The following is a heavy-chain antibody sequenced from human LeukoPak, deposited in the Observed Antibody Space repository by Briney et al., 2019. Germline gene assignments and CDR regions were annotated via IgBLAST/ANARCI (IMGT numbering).Heavy chain of an antibody. Sequence: ASVKVSCKASGYTFTSYDINWVRQATGQGLEWMGWMNPNSGNTGYAQKFQGRVTITRNTSISTAYMELSSLRSEDTAVYHCARESVYCSSTSCPDYWGQGTLVTVSS. CDR2: MNPNSGNT. V-gene: IGHV1-8*03. CDR1: GYTFTSYD. D-gene: IGHD2-2*01. CDR3: ARESVYCSSTSCPDY. J-gene: IGHJ4*02.